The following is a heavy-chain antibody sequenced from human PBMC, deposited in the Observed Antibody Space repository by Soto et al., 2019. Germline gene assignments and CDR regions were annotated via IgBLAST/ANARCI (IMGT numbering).Heavy chain of an antibody. J-gene: IGHJ6*02. CDR1: GGTFSSYT. V-gene: IGHV1-69*04. Sequence: SVKVSCKASGGTFSSYTISWVRQTPGQGLEWMGRIIPILGIANYAQKFQGRVTITADKSTSTAYMELSSLRSEDTAVYYCARDQGGVVAATDYYYYGMDVWGQGTTVTVSS. D-gene: IGHD2-15*01. CDR3: ARDQGGVVAATDYYYYGMDV. CDR2: IIPILGIA.